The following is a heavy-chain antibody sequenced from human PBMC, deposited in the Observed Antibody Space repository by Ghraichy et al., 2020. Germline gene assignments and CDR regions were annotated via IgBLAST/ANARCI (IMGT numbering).Heavy chain of an antibody. CDR3: AKGIAGIFDY. V-gene: IGHV3-23*01. D-gene: IGHD1-20*01. CDR2: ISGSGGST. J-gene: IGHJ4*02. CDR1: GFTFSSYA. Sequence: GESLNISCAASGFTFSSYALTWVRQAPGKGLEWVSAISGSGGSTYYADSVKGRFTISRDNSKNTLYLQMNSLSADDTAVYYCAKGIAGIFDYWGQGTLVTVSS.